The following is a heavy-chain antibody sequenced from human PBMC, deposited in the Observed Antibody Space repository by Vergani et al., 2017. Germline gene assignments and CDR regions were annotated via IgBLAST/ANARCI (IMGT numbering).Heavy chain of an antibody. CDR2: FDPEDGET. J-gene: IGHJ4*02. CDR1: GYTLTELS. Sequence: QVQLVQSGAEVKKPGASVKVSCKVSGYTLTELSMHWVRQAPGKGLEWMGGFDPEDGETIYAQKFQGRVTMTEDTSTDTAYVELSSLRSEDTAVYYCATSYCGGDCYYPSADYWGQGTLVTVSS. CDR3: ATSYCGGDCYYPSADY. D-gene: IGHD2-21*01. V-gene: IGHV1-24*01.